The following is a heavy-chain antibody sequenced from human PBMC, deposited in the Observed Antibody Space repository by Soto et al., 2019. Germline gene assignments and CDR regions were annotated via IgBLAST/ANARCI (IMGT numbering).Heavy chain of an antibody. D-gene: IGHD6-19*01. Sequence: QVQVVESGGGVVQPGRSLRLSCTASGFTFSGHAMHWVRQPPGKGLEWVAQIWYDGSNKYYADSVKGRFTISRDNSQNTLYAQMDSLRVEDTAVYYCARDGQSLAPYALDVWGQGTSVTVSS. CDR2: IWYDGSNK. J-gene: IGHJ6*02. CDR1: GFTFSGHA. V-gene: IGHV3-33*01. CDR3: ARDGQSLAPYALDV.